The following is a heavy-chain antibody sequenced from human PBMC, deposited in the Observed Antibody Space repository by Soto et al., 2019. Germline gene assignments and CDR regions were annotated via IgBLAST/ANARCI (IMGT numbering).Heavy chain of an antibody. CDR2: IYYSGST. D-gene: IGHD4-17*01. Sequence: SEILSLTCTVSGGSISGSSYHWGWIRQPPGKGLEWIGSIYYSGSTYYNPSLKSRVTISVDTSKNQFSLKLSSVTAADTAVYNCARDTAPSDVWGQGTTVTVSS. CDR3: ARDTAPSDV. V-gene: IGHV4-39*02. CDR1: GGSISGSSYH. J-gene: IGHJ6*02.